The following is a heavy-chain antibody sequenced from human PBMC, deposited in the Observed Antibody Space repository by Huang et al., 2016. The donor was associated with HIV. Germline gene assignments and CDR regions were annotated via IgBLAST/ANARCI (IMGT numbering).Heavy chain of an antibody. CDR3: ARDPYYSNRWKRNDASFL. CDR2: IGSDSRDT. V-gene: IGHV1-18*01. CDR1: GYDFGSYG. D-gene: IGHD4-4*01. J-gene: IGHJ3*01. Sequence: QVQLVQSGGEVMQPGASVRVSCKASGYDFGSYGMSWVRQAPGQGLEWTGWIGSDSRDTSSAQKFQGRVTMTTDTSTTTTYMELRSLRSDDTAMYYCARDPYYSNRWKRNDASFLWGQGTMITVSS.